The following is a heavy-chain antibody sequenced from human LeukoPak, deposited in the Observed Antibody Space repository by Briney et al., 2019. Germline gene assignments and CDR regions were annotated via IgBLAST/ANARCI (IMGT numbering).Heavy chain of an antibody. V-gene: IGHV3-23*01. Sequence: GGSLRLPCAASGFTFGSYAMSWVRQAPGKGLEWVSGITGSGGSTYHADSVKGRFTISRDNSQSTLYLQMNSLRAEDTAVYYCAKTDTGNYYGAFDMWGQGTMVTVSS. D-gene: IGHD1-26*01. J-gene: IGHJ3*02. CDR2: ITGSGGST. CDR1: GFTFGSYA. CDR3: AKTDTGNYYGAFDM.